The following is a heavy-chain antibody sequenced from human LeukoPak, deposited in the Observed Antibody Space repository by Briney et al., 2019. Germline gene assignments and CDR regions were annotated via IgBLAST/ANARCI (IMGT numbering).Heavy chain of an antibody. D-gene: IGHD3-22*01. CDR3: SRTQWLYYFDY. Sequence: SETLSLTCGVYGGSFSNYDWNWIRQPPGKGLEWIGEINHSGSTSYNPSLKSRVTISVDTSKNQFSLQLNSVTPEDSALYYCSRTQWLYYFDYWGQGSLVTVSS. J-gene: IGHJ4*02. V-gene: IGHV4-34*01. CDR1: GGSFSNYD. CDR2: INHSGST.